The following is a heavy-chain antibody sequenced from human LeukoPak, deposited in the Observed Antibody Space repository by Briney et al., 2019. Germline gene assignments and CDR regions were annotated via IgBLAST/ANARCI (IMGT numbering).Heavy chain of an antibody. J-gene: IGHJ4*02. CDR2: INHSGST. Sequence: TSETLSLTCAVYGESFSGYYWSWIRQPPGKGLEWIGDINHSGSTNYNPSLKSRVTISVDTPKNQFSLKMRSVTAADTSLYYCARGWLRSFDYWGQGTLVTVSS. CDR1: GESFSGYY. V-gene: IGHV4-34*01. D-gene: IGHD5-18*01. CDR3: ARGWLRSFDY.